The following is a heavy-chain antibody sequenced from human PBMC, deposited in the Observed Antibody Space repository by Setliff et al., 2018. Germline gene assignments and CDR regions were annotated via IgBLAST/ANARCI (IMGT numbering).Heavy chain of an antibody. J-gene: IGHJ4*02. CDR2: IIPIFSTA. CDR1: GGTFRNYG. CDR3: ARERGSYDSSTHYTYYFDY. Sequence: SVKVSCKASGGTFRNYGISWVRQAPGQGLDWMGGIIPIFSTANYAQKFQGRVTITTDDSTNTAYMELSSLRSEDTAVYFCARERGSYDSSTHYTYYFDYWGQGTLVTVSS. D-gene: IGHD3-22*01. V-gene: IGHV1-69*05.